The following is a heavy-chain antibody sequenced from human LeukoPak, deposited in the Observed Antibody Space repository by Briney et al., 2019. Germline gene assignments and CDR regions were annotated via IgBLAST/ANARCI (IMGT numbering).Heavy chain of an antibody. CDR2: IERDGSKK. J-gene: IGHJ4*02. CDR1: GFTFSSFW. CDR3: ARGARGSSSGYSWSDY. D-gene: IGHD3-22*01. Sequence: GGSLRLSCAASGFTFSSFWMTWDRQAPGKGLEWVANIERDGSKKTYVDSVKGRFTISRDNAKNSLYVEMNSLRAEDTAVYYCARGARGSSSGYSWSDYWGQGTLVTVSS. V-gene: IGHV3-7*01.